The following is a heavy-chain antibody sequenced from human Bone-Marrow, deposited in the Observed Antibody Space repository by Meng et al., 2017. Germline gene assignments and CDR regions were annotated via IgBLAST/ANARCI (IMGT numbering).Heavy chain of an antibody. D-gene: IGHD2-2*01. CDR1: GGSISSSSYY. CDR2: IYYSGST. Sequence: SETLSLTCTVSGGSISSSSYYWGWIRQPPGKGLEWIGSIYYSGSTYYNPSLKSRVTISVDTSKNQFSLKLSSVTAADTAGYYCARDSSLTPQDNWFDPWGQGTLVTVSS. J-gene: IGHJ5*02. CDR3: ARDSSLTPQDNWFDP. V-gene: IGHV4-39*07.